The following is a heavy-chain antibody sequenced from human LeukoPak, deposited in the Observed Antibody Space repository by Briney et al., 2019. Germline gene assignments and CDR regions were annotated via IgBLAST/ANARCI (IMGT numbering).Heavy chain of an antibody. V-gene: IGHV3-48*03. CDR3: ARGLWGVAGRGDAFDI. J-gene: IGHJ3*02. D-gene: IGHD6-19*01. CDR1: GFTFSSYE. CDR2: ISTGGITI. Sequence: GGSLRLSCAASGFTFSSYEMNWVRQAPGKGLEWVSYISTGGITIKYADSVKGRFTISRDNAKNSLYLQMTSLRAEDTAVYYCARGLWGVAGRGDAFDIWGQGTMVTVSS.